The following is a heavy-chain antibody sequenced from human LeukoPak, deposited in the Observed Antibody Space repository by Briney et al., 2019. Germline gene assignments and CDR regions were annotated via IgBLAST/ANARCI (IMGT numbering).Heavy chain of an antibody. V-gene: IGHV3-30*02. CDR3: VKDIRRGYNFGYDQFAY. CDR2: IRYDGSNE. D-gene: IGHD5-18*01. Sequence: GGSLRLSCAASGFTFSSYGMHWVRQAPGKGLEWVAFIRYDGSNEYYADSVKGRFTISRDNSKNTLYLQMNSLRPEDTAIYYCVKDIRRGYNFGYDQFAYWGQGTLVTVSS. J-gene: IGHJ4*02. CDR1: GFTFSSYG.